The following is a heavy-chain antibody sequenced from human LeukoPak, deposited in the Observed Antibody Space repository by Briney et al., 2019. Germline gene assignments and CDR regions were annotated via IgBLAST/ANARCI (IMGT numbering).Heavy chain of an antibody. V-gene: IGHV3-9*03. CDR2: ISWNSGSI. D-gene: IGHD3-3*01. CDR3: AKDMDHITIFGVVPFGAFDI. Sequence: GGSLRLSCAASGFTFDDYAMHWVRQAPGKGLEWVSGISWNSGSIGYADSVKGRFTISRDNAKNSLYLQMNSLRAEDMALYYCAKDMDHITIFGVVPFGAFDIWGQGTMVTISS. J-gene: IGHJ3*02. CDR1: GFTFDDYA.